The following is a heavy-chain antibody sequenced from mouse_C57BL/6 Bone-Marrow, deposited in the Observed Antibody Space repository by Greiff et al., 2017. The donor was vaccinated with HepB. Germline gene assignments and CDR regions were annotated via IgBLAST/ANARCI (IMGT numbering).Heavy chain of an antibody. V-gene: IGHV2-9-1*01. CDR2: IWTGGGT. CDR1: GFSLTSYA. D-gene: IGHD2-1*01. CDR3: ARIYYGNYWYFDV. J-gene: IGHJ1*03. Sequence: VKVEESGPGLVAPSQRLSITCTVSGFSLTSYAISWVRQPPGKGLEWLGVIWTGGGTNYNSALKSRLSISKDNSKSQVFLKMNSLQTDDTARYYCARIYYGNYWYFDVWGTGTTVTVSS.